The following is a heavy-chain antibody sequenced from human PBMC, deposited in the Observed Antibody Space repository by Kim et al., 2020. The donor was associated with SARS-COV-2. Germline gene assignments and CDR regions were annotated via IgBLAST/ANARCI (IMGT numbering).Heavy chain of an antibody. D-gene: IGHD2-15*01. CDR3: AKIPGGNYYYYYGMDV. Sequence: GGSLRLSCAASGFTFSSYAMSWVRQAPGKGLEWVSAISGSGGSTYYADSVKGRFTISRDNSKNTLYLQMNSLRAEDTAVYYCAKIPGGNYYYYYGMDVWGQGTTVTVSS. CDR1: GFTFSSYA. CDR2: ISGSGGST. J-gene: IGHJ6*02. V-gene: IGHV3-23*01.